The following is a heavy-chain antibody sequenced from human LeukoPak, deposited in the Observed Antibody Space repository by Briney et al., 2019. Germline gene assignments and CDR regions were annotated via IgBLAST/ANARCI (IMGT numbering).Heavy chain of an antibody. V-gene: IGHV4-34*01. J-gene: IGHJ5*02. CDR2: INHSGST. D-gene: IGHD6-13*01. CDR3: ARYRYSSSWNPWIT. CDR1: GGSFSGYY. Sequence: SETLSLTCAVYGGSFSGYYWSWIRQPPGKGLERIGEINHSGSTNYNPSLKSRVTISVDTSKNQFSLKLSSVTAADTAVYYCARYRYSSSWNPWITWGQGTLVTVSS.